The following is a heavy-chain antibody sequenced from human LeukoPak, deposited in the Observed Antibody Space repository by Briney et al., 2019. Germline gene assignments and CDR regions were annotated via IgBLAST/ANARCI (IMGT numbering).Heavy chain of an antibody. CDR2: INHSGST. Sequence: SETLSLTCAVYGGSFSGYYWSWIRQPPGKGLEWIREINHSGSTNYNPSLKSRVTISVDTSKNQFSLKLSSVTAADTAVYYCARGQQWSNWGQGTLVTVSS. D-gene: IGHD6-19*01. CDR3: ARGQQWSN. V-gene: IGHV4-34*01. J-gene: IGHJ4*02. CDR1: GGSFSGYY.